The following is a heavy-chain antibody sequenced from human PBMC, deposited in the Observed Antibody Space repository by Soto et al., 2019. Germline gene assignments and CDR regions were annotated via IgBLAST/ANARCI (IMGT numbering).Heavy chain of an antibody. Sequence: PSETLSLTCTVSGGSISSYYWGWIRQPPGKGLEWIGSIYYSGSTYYNPSLKCRVTISVDTSKNQFSLKLSSVTAADTAVYYCARRLYYDSSGFEGGGLDVWGQGTTVTVSS. CDR3: ARRLYYDSSGFEGGGLDV. V-gene: IGHV4-39*01. CDR1: GGSISSYY. J-gene: IGHJ6*02. CDR2: IYYSGST. D-gene: IGHD3-22*01.